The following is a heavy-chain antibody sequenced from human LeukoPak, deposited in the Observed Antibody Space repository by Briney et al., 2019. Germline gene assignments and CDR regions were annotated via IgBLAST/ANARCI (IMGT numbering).Heavy chain of an antibody. CDR3: ARTMTGSFDY. D-gene: IGHD3-9*01. V-gene: IGHV3-53*01. J-gene: IGHJ4*02. CDR2: IYSGGST. CDR1: GFTVSSNY. Sequence: GGSPRLSCAASGFTVSSNYMSWVRQAPGKGLEWVSVIYSGGSTYYADSVKGRFTISRDNSKNTLYLQMNSLRAEDTAVYYCARTMTGSFDYWGQGTLVTVSS.